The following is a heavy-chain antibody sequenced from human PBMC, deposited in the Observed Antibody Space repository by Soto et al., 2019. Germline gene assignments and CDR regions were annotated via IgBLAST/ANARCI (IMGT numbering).Heavy chain of an antibody. J-gene: IGHJ5*02. V-gene: IGHV4-39*01. Sequence: PSETLSLTCTVSGDTVSSSSYYWGWIRQPPGKGLEWIGSIYYSGSTYYNPSLKSRVTISVDTSKNQFSLKLSSVTAADTAVYNCARRDRHNWFDPWGQGTLVTVSS. CDR1: GDTVSSSSYY. CDR2: IYYSGST. CDR3: ARRDRHNWFDP.